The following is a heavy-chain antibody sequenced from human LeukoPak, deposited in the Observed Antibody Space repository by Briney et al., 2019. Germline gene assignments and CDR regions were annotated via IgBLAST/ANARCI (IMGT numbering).Heavy chain of an antibody. CDR2: IYDSGST. D-gene: IGHD1-26*01. V-gene: IGHV4-59*01. Sequence: PSETLSLTCTVSGASISSYYWSWIQQPPGKGLEWIGYIYDSGSTNYNPSLKSRVTISADTSKNQFSLRLSSVTAADTAVYYCARGLGVVGSTRDWGQGTLVTVSS. CDR1: GASISSYY. J-gene: IGHJ4*02. CDR3: ARGLGVVGSTRD.